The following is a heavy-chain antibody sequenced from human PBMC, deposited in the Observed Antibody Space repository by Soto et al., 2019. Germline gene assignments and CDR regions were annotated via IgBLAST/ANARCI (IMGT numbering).Heavy chain of an antibody. Sequence: GGSLRLSCAASGFTFSRYAMSWVRQAPGKGLEWVSAISGSGGSTYYADSVKGRFTISRDNSKNTLYLQMNSLRAEDTAVYYCATDILHCSSTICYTGFSPTCLDYYDQGTLGTVSS. V-gene: IGHV3-23*01. CDR2: ISGSGGST. D-gene: IGHD2-2*02. CDR3: ATDILHCSSTICYTGFSPTCLDY. J-gene: IGHJ4*02. CDR1: GFTFSRYA.